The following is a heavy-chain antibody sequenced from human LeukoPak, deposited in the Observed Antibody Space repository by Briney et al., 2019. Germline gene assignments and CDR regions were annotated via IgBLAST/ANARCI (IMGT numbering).Heavy chain of an antibody. D-gene: IGHD1-26*01. CDR2: IYSGGST. J-gene: IGHJ5*02. CDR3: ARVGVGNWFDP. CDR1: GFIVSSNY. Sequence: GGSLRLSCAASGFIVSSNYMSWVRQAPGKGLEWVSVIYSGGSTYYADSVKGRFTISRDNSKNTLYLQMNSLRAEDTAAYYCARVGVGNWFDPWGQGTLVTVSS. V-gene: IGHV3-66*02.